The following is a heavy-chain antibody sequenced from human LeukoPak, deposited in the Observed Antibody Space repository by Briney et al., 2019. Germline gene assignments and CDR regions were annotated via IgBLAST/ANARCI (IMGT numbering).Heavy chain of an antibody. J-gene: IGHJ4*02. D-gene: IGHD5-24*01. CDR2: IYYSGST. CDR3: ARVVDHGYSDY. CDR1: GGSISSYY. Sequence: PSETLSLTCTVSGGSISSYYWSWIRQPPGKGLEWIGYIYYSGSTKYNPSLKSRVTISVDTSKNQFSLELSSVTAAGTAVYYCARVVDHGYSDYWGLGTLVTVSS. V-gene: IGHV4-59*01.